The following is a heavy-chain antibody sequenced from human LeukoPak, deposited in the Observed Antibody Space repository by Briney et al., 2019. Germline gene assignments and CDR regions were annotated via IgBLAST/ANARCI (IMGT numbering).Heavy chain of an antibody. J-gene: IGHJ3*02. CDR2: ISASGGTT. V-gene: IGHV3-48*03. CDR1: GFTFNNYE. D-gene: IGHD3-22*01. CDR3: ARDRVDYSDTSGLYGFDI. Sequence: PGGSLRLSCAAAGFTFNNYEMNWVRQAPGEGLEWVSHISASGGTTFFADSVEGRFTISRDNAKNSLYLQMNSLRAEDTAVYYCARDRVDYSDTSGLYGFDIWGQGTMVTVSS.